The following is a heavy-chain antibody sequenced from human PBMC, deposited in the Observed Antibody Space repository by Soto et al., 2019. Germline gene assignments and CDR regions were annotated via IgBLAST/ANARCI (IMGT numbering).Heavy chain of an antibody. D-gene: IGHD5-18*01. CDR2: IVVGSGNT. J-gene: IGHJ6*02. Sequence: ASVKVSCKASGFTFTSSAVQWVRQARGQRLEWIGWIVVGSGNTNYAQKFQERVTITRDMSTSTAYMELSSLGSEDTAVYYCAAGAQLFYGMDVWGQGTTVTVSS. V-gene: IGHV1-58*01. CDR3: AAGAQLFYGMDV. CDR1: GFTFTSSA.